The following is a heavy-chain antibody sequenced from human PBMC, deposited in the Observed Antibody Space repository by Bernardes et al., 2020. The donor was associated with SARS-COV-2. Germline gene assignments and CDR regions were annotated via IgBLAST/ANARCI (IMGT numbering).Heavy chain of an antibody. CDR3: ANYEAGSYRPPLRY. Sequence: GGSLRLSCAVSGFTFNRYVMSWVRQAPGKGLEWISSISLSEGSAFYAASVRGRFTMSGDLSENRVHLQMDNLRVEDTAVYFCANYEAGSYRPPLRYWGQGSLVTVSS. D-gene: IGHD3-22*01. V-gene: IGHV3-23*01. J-gene: IGHJ1*01. CDR2: ISLSEGSA. CDR1: GFTFNRYV.